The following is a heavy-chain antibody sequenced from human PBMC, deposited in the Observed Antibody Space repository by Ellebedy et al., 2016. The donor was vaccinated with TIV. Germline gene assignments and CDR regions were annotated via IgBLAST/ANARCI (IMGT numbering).Heavy chain of an antibody. CDR3: AKLESVGNWFDP. CDR1: GFTFSSYA. D-gene: IGHD1-26*01. CDR2: ISYDGSNK. J-gene: IGHJ5*02. V-gene: IGHV3-30*07. Sequence: PGGSLRLSCAASGFTFSSYAMHWVRQAPGKGLEWVAVISYDGSNKYYADSVKGRFTISRDNSKNTLYLQMNSLRAEDTAVYYCAKLESVGNWFDPWGQGTLVTVSS.